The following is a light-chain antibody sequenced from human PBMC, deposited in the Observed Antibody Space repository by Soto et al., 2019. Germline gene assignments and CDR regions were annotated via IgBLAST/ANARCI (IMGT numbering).Light chain of an antibody. V-gene: IGKV3-11*01. J-gene: IGKJ1*01. Sequence: EVVLTQSPATLSLSAGERATLSCRASQSVGSYLAWYHHKPGQPPRLLIYDASNRATGIPARFSGSGSGTDFTLTISSLEPEDFAVYYCQQRSNWPPTWTFGQGTKVEIK. CDR3: QQRSNWPPTWT. CDR1: QSVGSY. CDR2: DAS.